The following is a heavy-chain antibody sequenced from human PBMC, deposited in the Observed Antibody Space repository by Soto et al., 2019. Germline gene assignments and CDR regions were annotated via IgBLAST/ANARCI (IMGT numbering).Heavy chain of an antibody. CDR1: GGSISSGGYY. Sequence: SETLSLTCTVSGGSISSGGYYWSWIRQHPGKGLEWIGYIYYSGSTYYNPSLKSRVTISVDTSKNQFSLKLSSVTAADTAVYYCARQVGGWAPWYFDYWGQGTLVTVSS. CDR3: ARQVGGWAPWYFDY. V-gene: IGHV4-31*03. J-gene: IGHJ4*02. D-gene: IGHD6-19*01. CDR2: IYYSGST.